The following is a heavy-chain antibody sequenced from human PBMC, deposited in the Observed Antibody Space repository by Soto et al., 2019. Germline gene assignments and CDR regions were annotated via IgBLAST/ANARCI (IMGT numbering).Heavy chain of an antibody. CDR1: GYTFTSYD. CDR2: MNPNSGNT. D-gene: IGHD3-22*01. Sequence: GASVKVSCKASGYTFTSYDINWVRQATGQGLEWMGWMNPNSGNTNCAQKLQGRVTMTTDTSTSTAYMELRSLRSDDMAVYYCARDSELDYYDSSGPVGYWGQGTLVTVSS. J-gene: IGHJ4*02. CDR3: ARDSELDYYDSSGPVGY. V-gene: IGHV1-18*03.